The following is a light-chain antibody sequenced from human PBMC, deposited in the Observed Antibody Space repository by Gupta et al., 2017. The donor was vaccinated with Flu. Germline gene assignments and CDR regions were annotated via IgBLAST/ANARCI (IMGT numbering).Light chain of an antibody. V-gene: IGKV3-20*01. J-gene: IGKJ1*01. CDR1: QSVRSSY. CDR2: GAS. Sequence: EVVLTQSPGTLYLSPGERATLSCRASQSVRSSYLAWYQQKPGQAPRLLIYGASSRANGIPDRFSGSGSGTEFTLTISRLEPEDFAAYYCQQNCSSPPTFGQGTKVEIK. CDR3: QQNCSSPPT.